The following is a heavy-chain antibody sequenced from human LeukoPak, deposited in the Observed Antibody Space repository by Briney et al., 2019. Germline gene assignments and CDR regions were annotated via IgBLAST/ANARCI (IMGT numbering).Heavy chain of an antibody. CDR3: ARDRDYGGEPSPIDY. CDR1: GGSISSYY. J-gene: IGHJ4*02. V-gene: IGHV4-38-2*02. CDR2: IYHSGST. Sequence: SETLSLTCTVSGGSISSYYWSWIRQPPGKGLEWIGSIYHSGSTYYNPSLKSRVTISVDTSKNQFSLKLSSVTAADTAVYYCARDRDYGGEPSPIDYWGQGTLVTVSS. D-gene: IGHD4-23*01.